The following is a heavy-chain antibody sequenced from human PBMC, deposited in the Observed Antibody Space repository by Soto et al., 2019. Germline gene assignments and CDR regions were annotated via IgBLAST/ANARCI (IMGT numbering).Heavy chain of an antibody. V-gene: IGHV3-23*01. CDR1: GFTFSSSA. J-gene: IGHJ4*02. D-gene: IGHD3-10*01. CDR3: ARDRYFGSGSYYREYFAY. Sequence: GVSLRLSCAASGFTFSSSAMSWVRQAPGKGLEWVSTFSDSGGSTFYADSAKGRFTISRANSNNTLYLQMNSLRAEDTAVYYCARDRYFGSGSYYREYFAYWGQGSLVTVSS. CDR2: FSDSGGST.